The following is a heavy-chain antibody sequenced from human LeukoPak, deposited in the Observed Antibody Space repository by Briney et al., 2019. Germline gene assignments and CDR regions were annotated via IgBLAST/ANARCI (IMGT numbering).Heavy chain of an antibody. V-gene: IGHV3-21*01. CDR1: GFTFSSHA. CDR2: ISSSSSYI. Sequence: AGGSLRLSCAASGFTFSSHAMSWVRQAPGKGLEWVSSISSSSSYIYYADSVKGRFTISRDNAKNSLYLQMNSLRAEDTAVYYCARGPFSARGYSYGEHDYWGQGTLVTVSS. J-gene: IGHJ4*02. D-gene: IGHD5-18*01. CDR3: ARGPFSARGYSYGEHDY.